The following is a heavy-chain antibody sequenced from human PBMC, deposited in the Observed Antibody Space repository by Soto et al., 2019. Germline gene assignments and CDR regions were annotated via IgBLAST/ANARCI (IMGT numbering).Heavy chain of an antibody. CDR2: ISSSSSYI. D-gene: IGHD3-16*01. J-gene: IGHJ3*02. Sequence: EVQLVESGGGLVKPGGSLRLSCAAFGFTFSSYTMKWVRQAPGKGLEWVSSISSSSSYIYYADSVKGRFTISRDNGTALLDQKMNSLRAEDTAVFYCARDRGGDLKAFDIWGQGTMVTVSS. V-gene: IGHV3-21*01. CDR1: GFTFSSYT. CDR3: ARDRGGDLKAFDI.